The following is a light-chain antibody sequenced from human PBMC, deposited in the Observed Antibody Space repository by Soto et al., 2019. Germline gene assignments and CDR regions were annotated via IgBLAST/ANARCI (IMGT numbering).Light chain of an antibody. CDR1: QSINNY. CDR2: AAS. CDR3: HQSYNAPRT. Sequence: DIQMTQSPYSLSASVGDRVTITCPASQSINNYLNWYQQKPGKAPRLLIHAASNLQSGVPSRFSGSGSGTDFTLTISSLQPEDFAIYDCHQSYNAPRTFGPGTKVEIK. J-gene: IGKJ1*01. V-gene: IGKV1-39*01.